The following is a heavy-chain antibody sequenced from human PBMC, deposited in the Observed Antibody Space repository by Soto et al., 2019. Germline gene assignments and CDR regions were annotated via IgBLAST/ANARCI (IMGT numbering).Heavy chain of an antibody. V-gene: IGHV3-23*01. CDR3: AKDYGSGWSPFDY. CDR2: INGDGGKT. CDR1: GFTFSSNA. Sequence: GXSLRLSCVASGFTFSSNAMSWFRQAPGKGLEWVSTINGDGGKTDHADSVKGRFAISRDNSKNTLYLQMNSLSAEDTAVYFCAKDYGSGWSPFDYWGQGALVTVSS. J-gene: IGHJ4*02. D-gene: IGHD6-19*01.